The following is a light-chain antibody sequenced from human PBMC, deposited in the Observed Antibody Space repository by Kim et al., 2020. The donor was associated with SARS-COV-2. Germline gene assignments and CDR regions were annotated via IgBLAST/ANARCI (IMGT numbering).Light chain of an antibody. CDR2: GNS. J-gene: IGLJ3*02. V-gene: IGLV1-40*01. CDR1: SSNIGAGYD. CDR3: QSYDSSLSGSRV. Sequence: VTISCTGSSSNIGAGYDVHWYQQLPGTAPKLLIYGNSNRPSGVPYRFSGSKSGTSASLAITGLQAEDEADYYCQSYDSSLSGSRVFGGGTQLTVL.